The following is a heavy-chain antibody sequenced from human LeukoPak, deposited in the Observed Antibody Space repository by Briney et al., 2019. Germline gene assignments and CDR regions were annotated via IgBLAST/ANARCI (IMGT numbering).Heavy chain of an antibody. CDR2: IHPSGRST. CDR3: ARDLDFWSGYYIPDY. CDR1: GYTFTSHY. V-gene: IGHV1-46*01. Sequence: GASVKVSCKASGYTFTSHYIHWVRQAPGQGLEWMGIIHPSGRSTSYAQKFKGRVTMTRDTSTSTVYMELNSLRSDDTAVYYCARDLDFWSGYYIPDYWGQGTLVTVSS. D-gene: IGHD3-3*01. J-gene: IGHJ4*02.